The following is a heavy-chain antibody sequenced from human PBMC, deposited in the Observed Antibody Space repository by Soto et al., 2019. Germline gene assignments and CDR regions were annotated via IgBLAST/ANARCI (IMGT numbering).Heavy chain of an antibody. CDR1: GFTFSHAW. CDR3: CVVKRRDQYSKSGYWFDP. J-gene: IGHJ5*02. Sequence: GGSLRLSCAASGFTFSHAWMSWVRQAPGKGLEWVGRIKSRADGETKDYGAPVRGRFTISRDDSKDTVYLQMNSLRIEDTAVYYCCVVKRRDQYSKSGYWFDPWGPGTLVTVSS. D-gene: IGHD4-4*01. V-gene: IGHV3-15*01. CDR2: IKSRADGETK.